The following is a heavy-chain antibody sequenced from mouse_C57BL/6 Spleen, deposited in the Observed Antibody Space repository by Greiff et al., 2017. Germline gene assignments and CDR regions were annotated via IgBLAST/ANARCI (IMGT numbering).Heavy chain of an antibody. J-gene: IGHJ2*01. D-gene: IGHD4-1*02. Sequence: EVKVEESGPGMVKPSQSLSLTCTVTGYSITSGYDWHWIRHFPGNKLEWMGYISYSGSTNYNPSLKSRISITHDTSKNHFFLKLNSVTTEDTATYYCARANWDGLYFDYWGQGTTLTVSS. CDR1: GYSITSGYD. V-gene: IGHV3-1*01. CDR2: ISYSGST. CDR3: ARANWDGLYFDY.